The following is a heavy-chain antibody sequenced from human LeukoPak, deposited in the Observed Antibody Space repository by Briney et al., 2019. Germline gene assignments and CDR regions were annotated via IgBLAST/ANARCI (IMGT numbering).Heavy chain of an antibody. CDR2: ISSSSSYI. D-gene: IGHD6-19*01. Sequence: GGSLRLSCAASGFTFSSYSMNWVPQAPGKGLEWVSSISSSSSYIYYADSVKGRFTISRDNAKNSLYLQMNSLRAEDTAVYYCARDLGLGLAVAGIPPGFDYWGQGTLVTVSS. CDR3: ARDLGLGLAVAGIPPGFDY. J-gene: IGHJ4*02. V-gene: IGHV3-21*01. CDR1: GFTFSSYS.